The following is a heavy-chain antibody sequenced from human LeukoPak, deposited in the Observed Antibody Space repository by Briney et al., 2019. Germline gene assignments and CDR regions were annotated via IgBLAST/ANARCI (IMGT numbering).Heavy chain of an antibody. CDR3: AREKVGIMNY. V-gene: IGHV1-69*13. CDR1: GGTFISYA. CDR2: IIPIFGTA. D-gene: IGHD2-21*01. J-gene: IGHJ4*02. Sequence: ASVTVSCKASGGTFISYAISWVRQAPGQGLEWMGGIIPIFGTANYAQKFQGRVTITADESTSTAYMELSSLRSEDTAVYYCAREKVGIMNYWGQGTLVTVSS.